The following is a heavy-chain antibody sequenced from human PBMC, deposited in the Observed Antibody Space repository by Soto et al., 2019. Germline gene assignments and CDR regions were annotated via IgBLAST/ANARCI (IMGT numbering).Heavy chain of an antibody. CDR1: GGSISSYY. Sequence: QVQLQESGPGLVKPSETLSLTCTVSGGSISSYYWSWIRQPPGKGLEWIGYIYYSGSTNYNPSLKSRVTISVDTSKNQFSLKLSSVTAADTAVYYCARVVGSGYGYDAFDIWGQGTMVTVSS. CDR2: IYYSGST. CDR3: ARVVGSGYGYDAFDI. V-gene: IGHV4-59*01. J-gene: IGHJ3*02. D-gene: IGHD5-12*01.